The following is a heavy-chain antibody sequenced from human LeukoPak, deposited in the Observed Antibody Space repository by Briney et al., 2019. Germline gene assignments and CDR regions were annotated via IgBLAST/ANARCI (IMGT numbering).Heavy chain of an antibody. J-gene: IGHJ4*02. D-gene: IGHD3-3*01. V-gene: IGHV4-39*01. CDR2: IYYSGST. Sequence: PSETLSPTCTVSGGSISSSSYYWGWIRQPPGKGLEWIGSIYYSGSTYYNPSLKSRVTISVDTSKNQFSLKLSSVTAADTAVYYCASLEWLYTPFDYWGQGTLVTVSS. CDR1: GGSISSSSYY. CDR3: ASLEWLYTPFDY.